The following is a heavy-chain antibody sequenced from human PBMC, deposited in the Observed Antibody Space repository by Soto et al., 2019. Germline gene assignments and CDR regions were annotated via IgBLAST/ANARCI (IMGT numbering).Heavy chain of an antibody. J-gene: IGHJ3*02. D-gene: IGHD3-10*01. CDR2: INHSGST. Sequence: SETLSLTCAVYGGSFSGYYWSWIRQPPGKGLEWIGEINHSGSTNYNPSLKSRVTISVDTSKNQFSLKLSSVSAAGTAVYYCARICHRGFRAWVHRTSNSFDIWGQGTMVTVSS. CDR3: ARICHRGFRAWVHRTSNSFDI. V-gene: IGHV4-34*01. CDR1: GGSFSGYY.